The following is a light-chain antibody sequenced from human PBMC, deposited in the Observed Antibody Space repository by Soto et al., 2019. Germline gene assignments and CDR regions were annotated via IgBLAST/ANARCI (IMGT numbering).Light chain of an antibody. V-gene: IGLV2-14*01. Sequence: QSALTQPASVSGSPGQSITISCTGTSSDVGGYNYVSWYQQHPGKAPKLMIYDVSNRPSGVSNRFSGSKSGNTASLTISGLQAEDEAAYYCSSYTRSSTLAVFGGGTKLTVL. J-gene: IGLJ3*02. CDR3: SSYTRSSTLAV. CDR1: SSDVGGYNY. CDR2: DVS.